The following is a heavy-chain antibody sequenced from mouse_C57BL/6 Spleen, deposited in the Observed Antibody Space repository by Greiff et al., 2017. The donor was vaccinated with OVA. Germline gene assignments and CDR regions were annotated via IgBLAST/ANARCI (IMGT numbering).Heavy chain of an antibody. V-gene: IGHV5-17*01. Sequence: EVHLVESGGGLVKPGGSLKLSCAVSGFSFSAYGMHWVRQAPEKGLDWVAYISSGSSTIYYADTVKGRFTISRDNAKNTLFLQMTSLRSEDTAMYYGAGRDYYGSSDQDYAMDYWGQGTSVTVSS. CDR3: AGRDYYGSSDQDYAMDY. D-gene: IGHD1-1*01. J-gene: IGHJ4*01. CDR1: GFSFSAYG. CDR2: ISSGSSTI.